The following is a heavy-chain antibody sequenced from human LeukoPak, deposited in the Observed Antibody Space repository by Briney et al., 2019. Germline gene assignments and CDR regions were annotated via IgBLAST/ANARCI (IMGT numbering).Heavy chain of an antibody. D-gene: IGHD5-24*01. J-gene: IGHJ4*02. CDR1: GFTFSSNA. CDR2: ISYDGSNK. Sequence: PGGSLRLSCAASGFTFSSNAMHWVRQAPGKGLEWVAVISYDGSNKYYADSVKGRFIISRDSSKNTLYLQMNSLRAEDTAVYYCAREMATTETLDYWGQGALVTVSS. V-gene: IGHV3-30*03. CDR3: AREMATTETLDY.